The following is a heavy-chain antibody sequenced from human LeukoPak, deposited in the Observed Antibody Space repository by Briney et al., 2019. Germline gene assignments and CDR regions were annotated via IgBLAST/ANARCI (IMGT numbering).Heavy chain of an antibody. V-gene: IGHV3-11*04. CDR3: ATSYDTVAGYFDY. CDR1: GFTLSDYY. Sequence: PGGSLRLSCVASGFTLSDYYMSWIRQAPGKGLEWVSYIRSSGTTIYYADSVKGRFTISRDNAKNSLYLQMNSLRAEDTAVYYCATSYDTVAGYFDYWGQGTLVTVSS. CDR2: IRSSGTTI. D-gene: IGHD3-9*01. J-gene: IGHJ4*02.